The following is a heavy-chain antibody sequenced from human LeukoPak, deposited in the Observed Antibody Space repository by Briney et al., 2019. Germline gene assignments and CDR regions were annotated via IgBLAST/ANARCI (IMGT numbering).Heavy chain of an antibody. CDR2: IIPIFGTA. J-gene: IGHJ4*02. CDR1: GGTFSSYA. V-gene: IGHV1-69*05. Sequence: ASVKVSCKASGGTFSSYAISWVRQAPGQGLEWMGGIIPIFGTANYAQKFQGRVTITTDESTSTAYMELSSLRSEDTAVYYCAREISLEGVVPAARSFFDYWGQGTLVTVSS. D-gene: IGHD2-2*01. CDR3: AREISLEGVVPAARSFFDY.